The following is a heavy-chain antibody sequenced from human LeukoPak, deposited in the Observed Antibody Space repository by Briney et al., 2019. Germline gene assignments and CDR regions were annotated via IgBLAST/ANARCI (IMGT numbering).Heavy chain of an antibody. Sequence: GASVKVSCKASGYTFTTYDISWVRQAPGQGLEWMGWISAYNGNTNYAQKFQGRITTTTDTSTSTAYMELRSLRSDDTAVYYCARKRVPAAIGLDPWGQGTLVTVSS. J-gene: IGHJ5*02. CDR3: ARKRVPAAIGLDP. CDR2: ISAYNGNT. D-gene: IGHD2-2*01. CDR1: GYTFTTYD. V-gene: IGHV1-18*01.